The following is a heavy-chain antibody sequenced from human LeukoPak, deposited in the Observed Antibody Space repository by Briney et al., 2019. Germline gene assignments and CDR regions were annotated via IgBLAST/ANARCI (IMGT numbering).Heavy chain of an antibody. CDR1: GFTFSNYA. Sequence: GGSLRLSCAASGFTFSNYAMSWVRQAPGKGLEWVSGISGSADNTYYADSVKGRFRIFRDNSKNTQYLQMNSLRAEDTAVYYCAKDYYGDLYYFDYWGQGNLVTVSS. CDR3: AKDYYGDLYYFDY. J-gene: IGHJ4*02. CDR2: ISGSADNT. V-gene: IGHV3-23*01. D-gene: IGHD4-17*01.